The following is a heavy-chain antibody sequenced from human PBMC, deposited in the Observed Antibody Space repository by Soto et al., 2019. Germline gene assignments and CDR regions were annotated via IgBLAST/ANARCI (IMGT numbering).Heavy chain of an antibody. CDR1: GFTCSSYD. CDR2: ILVGGST. CDR3: AKATATGGGAFDI. Sequence: GGSLRLSCAASGFTCSSYDMSWVRQAPGKGLEWVSTILVGGSTHYPDSVKGRFTISRDNSRNTVFLQMNSLTAGDTAVYYCAKATATGGGAFDICGQGTMVTVSS. J-gene: IGHJ3*02. D-gene: IGHD2-8*02. V-gene: IGHV3-23*01.